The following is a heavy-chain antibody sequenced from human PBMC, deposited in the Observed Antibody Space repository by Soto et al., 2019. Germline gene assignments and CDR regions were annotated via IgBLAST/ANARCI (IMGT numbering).Heavy chain of an antibody. J-gene: IGHJ1*01. Sequence: GGSLRLSCALSGFTFSNYAMNWVRQAPGKGLEWVSAITGSGRSTYYADSVKGRFTISRDNSKNTLYLQVNSLRAEDTAVYYCANYYGDYAGGEFFQHWGQGTLVTVSS. CDR2: ITGSGRST. CDR3: ANYYGDYAGGEFFQH. V-gene: IGHV3-23*01. D-gene: IGHD4-17*01. CDR1: GFTFSNYA.